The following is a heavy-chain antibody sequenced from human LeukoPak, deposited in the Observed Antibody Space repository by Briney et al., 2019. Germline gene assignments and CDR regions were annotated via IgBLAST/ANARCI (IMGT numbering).Heavy chain of an antibody. CDR1: GFTFNSYA. Sequence: GGSLRLSCAASGFTFNSYAMYWVRQAPGKGLEWVSGIFGSGGSAHYADSVKGRFTISRDNAKNSLYLQMNSLRAEDTAVYYCARTANFAAGYYIDYWGQGTLVTVSS. CDR3: ARTANFAAGYYIDY. V-gene: IGHV3-23*01. CDR2: IFGSGGSA. D-gene: IGHD6-13*01. J-gene: IGHJ4*02.